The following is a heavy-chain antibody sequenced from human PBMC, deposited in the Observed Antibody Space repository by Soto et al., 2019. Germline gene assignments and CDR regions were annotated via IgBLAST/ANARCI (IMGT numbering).Heavy chain of an antibody. V-gene: IGHV3-30*19. J-gene: IGHJ4*02. CDR1: GFTFSSYG. Sequence: GGSLRLSCAASGFTFSSYGMHWVRQAPGKGLEWVAVIWYDGSNKYYADSVKGRFTISRDNSKNTLYLQMNSLRAEDTAVYYCARGQTYYYDSSGYVDYWGQGTLVTVSS. CDR3: ARGQTYYYDSSGYVDY. D-gene: IGHD3-22*01. CDR2: IWYDGSNK.